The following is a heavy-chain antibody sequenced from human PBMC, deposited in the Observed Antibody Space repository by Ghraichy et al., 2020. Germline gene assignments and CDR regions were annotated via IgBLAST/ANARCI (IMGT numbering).Heavy chain of an antibody. CDR1: GGSASSGSYY. CDR3: ARVLYGAGNDAFDI. J-gene: IGHJ3*02. V-gene: IGHV4-61*01. D-gene: IGHD4-17*01. Sequence: GSLRLSCTVSGGSASSGSYYWSWIRQPPGKGLEWIGYIYYSGSTNYNPSLKSRVTISVDTSKNQFSLKLSSVTAADTAVYYCARVLYGAGNDAFDIWGQGTMVTVSS. CDR2: IYYSGST.